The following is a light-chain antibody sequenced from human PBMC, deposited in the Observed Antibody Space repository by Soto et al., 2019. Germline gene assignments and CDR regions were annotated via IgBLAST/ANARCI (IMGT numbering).Light chain of an antibody. V-gene: IGKV3-20*01. CDR1: QSVSSSY. CDR3: QQYCSSPST. CDR2: GAS. J-gene: IGKJ1*01. Sequence: VLTQSPGTLSLSPGERATLSCRASQSVSSSYLAWYQQKPGQAPSLLIYGASSRATGIPDRFSGSRSGTDFSLTISRLEPADFAVYYCQQYCSSPSTFGQGTNVESK.